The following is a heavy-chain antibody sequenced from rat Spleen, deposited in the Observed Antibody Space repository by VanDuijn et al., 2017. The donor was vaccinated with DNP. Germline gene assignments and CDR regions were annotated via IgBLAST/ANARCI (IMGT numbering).Heavy chain of an antibody. V-gene: IGHV5S13*01. CDR2: ISTGGVNT. CDR3: ARRGNNYWYFDF. D-gene: IGHD4-5*01. J-gene: IGHJ1*01. CDR1: GFTFSNYG. Sequence: EVQLVESGGDLVQPGRSLQLSCVVSGFTFSNYGMAWVRRAPAKGLEWVASISTGGVNTYYRDSVKGRFTISRDNAKDTQYLQMASLRSEDTATYYCARRGNNYWYFDFWGPGTMVTVSA.